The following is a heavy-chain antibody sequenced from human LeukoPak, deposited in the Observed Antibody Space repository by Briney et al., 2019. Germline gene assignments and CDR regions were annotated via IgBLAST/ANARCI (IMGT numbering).Heavy chain of an antibody. CDR2: FDPEDGET. Sequence: ASVKVSCKVSGYTLTELSMHWVRQAPGKGLEWMGGFDPEDGETIYAQKFQGRVTMTEDTSTDTAYMELSNLRSEDTAVYYCATDPRYSSGWYQLDYWGQGTLVTVSS. J-gene: IGHJ4*02. CDR1: GYTLTELS. CDR3: ATDPRYSSGWYQLDY. V-gene: IGHV1-24*01. D-gene: IGHD6-19*01.